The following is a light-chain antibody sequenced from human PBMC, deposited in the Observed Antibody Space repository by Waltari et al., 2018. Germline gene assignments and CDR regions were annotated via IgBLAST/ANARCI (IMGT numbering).Light chain of an antibody. V-gene: IGKV3-15*01. CDR3: QQYNNWST. J-gene: IGKJ4*01. Sequence: EIVMTQSPATLSVSPGERATLSCRASQSISNNLAWYQQKPGQAPRLLIYGTSTRSTVIPAKFSGSGSGTEFTLTISSLQSEDFAVYYCQQYNNWSTFGGGTKVEIK. CDR2: GTS. CDR1: QSISNN.